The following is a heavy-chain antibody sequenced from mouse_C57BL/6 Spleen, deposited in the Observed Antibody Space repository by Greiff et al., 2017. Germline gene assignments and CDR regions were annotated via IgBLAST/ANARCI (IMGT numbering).Heavy chain of an antibody. V-gene: IGHV1-81*01. Sequence: VQLQQSGAELARPGASVKLSCKASGYTFTSYGISWVKQRTGQGLEWIGEIYPRSGNTYYNEKFKGKATLTADKSSSTAYMELRSLTSEDSAVSFCARYDYDRRGYFDYWGQGTTLTVSS. J-gene: IGHJ2*01. D-gene: IGHD2-4*01. CDR3: ARYDYDRRGYFDY. CDR2: IYPRSGNT. CDR1: GYTFTSYG.